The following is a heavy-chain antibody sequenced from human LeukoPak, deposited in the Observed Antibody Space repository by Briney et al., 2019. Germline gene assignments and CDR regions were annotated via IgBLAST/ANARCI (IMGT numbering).Heavy chain of an antibody. Sequence: SVKVSCKASGYTFTGYYMHWVRQAPGQGLEWMGRIIPILGIANYAQKFQGRVTITADKSTSTAYMELSSLRSEDTAVYYCARIDYYDSSDNWFDPWGQGTLVTVSS. D-gene: IGHD3-22*01. J-gene: IGHJ5*02. V-gene: IGHV1-69*10. CDR3: ARIDYYDSSDNWFDP. CDR1: GYTFTGYY. CDR2: IIPILGIA.